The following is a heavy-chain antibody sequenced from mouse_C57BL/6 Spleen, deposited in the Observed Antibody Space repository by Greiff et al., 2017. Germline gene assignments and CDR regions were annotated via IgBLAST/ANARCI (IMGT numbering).Heavy chain of an antibody. CDR3: ARGGLRPYYYAMDY. CDR1: GFTFSSYA. CDR2: ISDGGSYT. V-gene: IGHV5-4*03. J-gene: IGHJ4*01. Sequence: DVKLVESGGGLVKPGGSLKLSCAASGFTFSSYAMSWVRQTPEKRLEWVATISDGGSYTYYPDNVKGRFTISRDNAKNNLYLQMSHLKSEDTAMYYCARGGLRPYYYAMDYWGQGTSVTVSS. D-gene: IGHD1-3*01.